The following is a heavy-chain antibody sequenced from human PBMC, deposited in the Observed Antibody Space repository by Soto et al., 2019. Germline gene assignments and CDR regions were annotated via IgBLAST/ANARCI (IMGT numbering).Heavy chain of an antibody. D-gene: IGHD3-9*01. Sequence: SDTLSLTCAVYGGSFSGYYWSWIRQPPGKGLEWIGEINHSGSTNYNPSLKSRVTISVDTSKNQFSLKLSSVTAADTAVYYCARGPLRYFDWLLSSGYYFDYWGQGTLVTVSS. CDR2: INHSGST. CDR1: GGSFSGYY. J-gene: IGHJ4*02. CDR3: ARGPLRYFDWLLSSGYYFDY. V-gene: IGHV4-34*01.